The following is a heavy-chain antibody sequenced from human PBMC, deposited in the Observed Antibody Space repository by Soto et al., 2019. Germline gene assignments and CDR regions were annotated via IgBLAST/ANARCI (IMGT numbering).Heavy chain of an antibody. CDR3: AKPAYDILTGYRRRTPGFHFDS. CDR2: ISDTGGST. V-gene: IGHV3-23*01. Sequence: LRLSCAASGFIFSTYDLNWVRQAPGEGLEWVSSISDTGGSTNYADSVKGRFTISRDNSKNTLYLRMNSLRAEDTAVYYCAKPAYDILTGYRRRTPGFHFDSWGQGTRVTVSS. CDR1: GFIFSTYD. D-gene: IGHD3-9*01. J-gene: IGHJ4*02.